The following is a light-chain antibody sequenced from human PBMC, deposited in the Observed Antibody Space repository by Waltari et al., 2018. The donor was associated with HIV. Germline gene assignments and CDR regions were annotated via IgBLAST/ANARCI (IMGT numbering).Light chain of an antibody. J-gene: IGLJ2*01. CDR3: QAWGSNTVV. Sequence: YERSPPPSVALSPVQTASTTCAAENFGNKYVCWYQQKPGQPPVLVIYQNNKRPSGIPERFSCSNAGSTATLTISGTQAMDEADYYCQAWGSNTVVFGGGTKLTVL. V-gene: IGLV3-1*01. CDR1: NFGNKY. CDR2: QNN.